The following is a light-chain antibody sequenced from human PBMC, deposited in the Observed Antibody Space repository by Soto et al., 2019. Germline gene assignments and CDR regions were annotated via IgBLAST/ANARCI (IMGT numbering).Light chain of an antibody. CDR2: ITN. J-gene: IGLJ2*01. CDR1: SSNIGSNT. V-gene: IGLV1-44*01. Sequence: QSVLTQPPSASGTPGQRVTISCSGSSSNIGSNTVNWYQQLPGTAPKLLIYITNQRPSGVPDRISGSKSGTSASLAISGLQSEDEADYYCAAWDDSLNGPVFGGGTKPTVL. CDR3: AAWDDSLNGPV.